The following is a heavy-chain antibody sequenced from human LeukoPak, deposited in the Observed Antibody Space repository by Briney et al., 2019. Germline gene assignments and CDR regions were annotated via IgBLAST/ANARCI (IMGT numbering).Heavy chain of an antibody. J-gene: IGHJ6*03. Sequence: SVKVSCKASGDTFSSYAMSWVRQAPGQGLEWMGGIIPIFGTTNYAQKFQGRVTITADKSTSTAYMELSSLRSEDTAVYYCASGMVRSYYYYYMDFWGKGTTVTVSS. CDR1: GDTFSSYA. D-gene: IGHD3-10*01. CDR3: ASGMVRSYYYYYMDF. CDR2: IIPIFGTT. V-gene: IGHV1-69*06.